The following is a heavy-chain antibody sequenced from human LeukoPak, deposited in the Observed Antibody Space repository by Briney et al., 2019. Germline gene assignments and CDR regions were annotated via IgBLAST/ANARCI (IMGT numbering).Heavy chain of an antibody. V-gene: IGHV4-38-2*01. D-gene: IGHD3-22*01. CDR3: AGGRIVVILPYFDY. CDR2: IYHSGST. Sequence: SETLSLTCAVSGYSICSGYYWGWIRQPPGKGLEWIGSIYHSGSTYYNPSLKSRVTISVDTSKNQFSLKLSSVTAADTAVYYCAGGRIVVILPYFDYWGQGTLVTVSS. CDR1: GYSICSGYY. J-gene: IGHJ4*02.